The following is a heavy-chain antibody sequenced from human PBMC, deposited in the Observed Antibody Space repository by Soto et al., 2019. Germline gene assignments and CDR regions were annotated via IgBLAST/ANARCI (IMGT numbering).Heavy chain of an antibody. CDR3: ASYHGSESFYYNGIDY. V-gene: IGHV4-39*01. D-gene: IGHD3-10*01. CDR2: IYYSGST. J-gene: IGHJ4*02. CDR1: GGSISSSSSY. Sequence: SETLSLTCTVSGGSISSSSSYWGWIRQPPGKGLEWIGSIYYSGSTYYNPSLKSRVTILLDTSKNQFSLKLNSVTAADTAVYYCASYHGSESFYYNGIDYWGQGTLVTVYS.